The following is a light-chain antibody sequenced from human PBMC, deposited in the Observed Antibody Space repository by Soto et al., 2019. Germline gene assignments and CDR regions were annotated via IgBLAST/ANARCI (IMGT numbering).Light chain of an antibody. J-gene: IGKJ2*01. V-gene: IGKV3-15*01. CDR2: GAS. CDR1: QSVSSN. Sequence: EIVMTQSPATLSVSPGERATLSCRASQSVSSNLAWYQQKPGQAPRLLIYGASSRATGIPVRFSGSGSGTEFTLTISSLQSEDFAVYYCQQYHNWPPKYTFGQGTKLEIK. CDR3: QQYHNWPPKYT.